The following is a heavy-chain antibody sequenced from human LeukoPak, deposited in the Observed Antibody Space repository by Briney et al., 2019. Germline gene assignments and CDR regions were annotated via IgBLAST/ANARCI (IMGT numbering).Heavy chain of an antibody. CDR3: ARLSSSWGRYYYYYYMDV. V-gene: IGHV4-38-2*01. Sequence: PSETLSLACAVSGYSISSGYYWGWIRQPPGKGLEWIGSIYHSGSTYYNPSLKSRVTISVDTSKNQFSLKLSSVTAADTAVYYCARLSSSWGRYYYYYYMDVWGKGTTVTVSS. J-gene: IGHJ6*03. CDR1: GYSISSGYY. CDR2: IYHSGST. D-gene: IGHD6-13*01.